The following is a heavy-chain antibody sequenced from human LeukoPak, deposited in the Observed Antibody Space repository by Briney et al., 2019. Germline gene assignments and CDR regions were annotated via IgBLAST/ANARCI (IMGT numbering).Heavy chain of an antibody. Sequence: SETLSLTRTVSGVSVSSYYWSWFRQPPGKGLEWIGYINPSGTTDYNPSLKSRVTISVDTSKNQFSLRLISVTTADTAVYYCARIMGHFDFWGPGTLVTVSS. CDR3: ARIMGHFDF. J-gene: IGHJ4*02. D-gene: IGHD1-26*01. CDR2: INPSGTT. CDR1: GVSVSSYY. V-gene: IGHV4-59*02.